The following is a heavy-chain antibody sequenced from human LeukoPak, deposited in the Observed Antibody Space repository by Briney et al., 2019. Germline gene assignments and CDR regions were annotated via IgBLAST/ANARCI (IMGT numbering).Heavy chain of an antibody. CDR2: ISSSGSQT. V-gene: IGHV3-11*06. D-gene: IGHD1-14*01. J-gene: IGHJ3*02. CDR1: GFTFSDYY. CDR3: ARNRNYGLDI. Sequence: GGSLRLSCAASGFTFSDYYLSWIRQAPGKGRECVSYISSSGSQTLHADSVKGRFTISRDNAKNSLYLQMNSLRAEDTAVYYCARNRNYGLDIWGQGTKVTVSS.